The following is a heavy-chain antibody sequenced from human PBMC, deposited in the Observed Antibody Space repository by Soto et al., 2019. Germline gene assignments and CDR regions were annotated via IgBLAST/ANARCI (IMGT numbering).Heavy chain of an antibody. Sequence: GGSLRLSCAASGFTFSSYAMHWVRQAPGKGLEWVAVISYDGSNKYYADSVKGRFTISRDNSKNTLYLQMNSLRAEDTAVYYCARDRVAAAAYYYYGMDVWDQGTTVTVSS. V-gene: IGHV3-30-3*01. CDR2: ISYDGSNK. D-gene: IGHD6-13*01. CDR3: ARDRVAAAAYYYYGMDV. CDR1: GFTFSSYA. J-gene: IGHJ6*02.